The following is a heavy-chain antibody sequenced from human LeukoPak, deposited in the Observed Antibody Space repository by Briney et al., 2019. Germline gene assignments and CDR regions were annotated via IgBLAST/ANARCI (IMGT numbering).Heavy chain of an antibody. Sequence: PSETLSLTCAVYGGSFSGYYWSWIRQPPGKGLEWIGEINHSGSTNYNPSLKSRVTISVDTSKNQFSLNLRSVTTADTGVYFCARGLVVDAGRFDPWGQGTLAIVSS. J-gene: IGHJ5*02. V-gene: IGHV4-34*01. CDR2: INHSGST. CDR1: GGSFSGYY. CDR3: ARGLVVDAGRFDP. D-gene: IGHD3-22*01.